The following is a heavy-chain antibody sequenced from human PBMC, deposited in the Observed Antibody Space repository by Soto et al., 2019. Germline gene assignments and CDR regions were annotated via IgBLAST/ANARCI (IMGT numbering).Heavy chain of an antibody. CDR1: GYNFNSHS. J-gene: IGHJ4*02. V-gene: IGHV7-4-1*01. CDR3: ARDRASGSFDY. Sequence: GXTVKVSYKGSGYNFNSHSIYWLRQAPGQGLEWMGWINPNTGNPTYEQGFTGRFVFSVDTSVSTVYLQIFSLKADDSAVYYCARDRASGSFDYWGQGTLVTVSS. D-gene: IGHD1-26*01. CDR2: INPNTGNP.